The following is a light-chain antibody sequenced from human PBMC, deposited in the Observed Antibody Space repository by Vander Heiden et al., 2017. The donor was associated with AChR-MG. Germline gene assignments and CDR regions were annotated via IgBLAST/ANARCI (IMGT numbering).Light chain of an antibody. Sequence: ERVSPSCRPRQSVIRRYLTTSQQKPGQAPRPLIYGASTRATSIPARISGSGSCTDFTLTISILQPEGFAVYYYQQDYNVPLTFGVGTTVDIK. CDR3: QQDYNVPLT. J-gene: IGKJ4*01. CDR1: QSVIRRY. CDR2: GAS. V-gene: IGKV3D-7*01.